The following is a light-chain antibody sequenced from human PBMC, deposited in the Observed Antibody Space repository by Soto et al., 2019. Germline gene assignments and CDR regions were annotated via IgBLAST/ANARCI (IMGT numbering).Light chain of an antibody. CDR1: QSVSSSY. CDR2: GAS. V-gene: IGKV3-20*01. Sequence: DIVMTESPATLSVSPAERATVSCRASQSVSSSYLAWYQQKPGQAPRLLIYGASSRATGIPDRFSGGGSGTDFTRTTSRLEPEDCAVYYCQQFSSYPLTFGGGTKVDIK. J-gene: IGKJ4*01. CDR3: QQFSSYPLT.